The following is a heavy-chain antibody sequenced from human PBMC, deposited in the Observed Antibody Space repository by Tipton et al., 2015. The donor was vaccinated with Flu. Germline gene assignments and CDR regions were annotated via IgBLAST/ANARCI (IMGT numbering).Heavy chain of an antibody. CDR3: AKEGPSWYYDL. Sequence: TLSLTCTVSGGSISSHYWSWIRQPPGKGLEWIGYIYYSGSTYYNPSLKSRVTISVDTFRNQFSLKLSSVTAADTAVYYCAKEGPSWYYDLWGRGTLVTVSS. V-gene: IGHV4-59*06. CDR1: GGSISSHY. CDR2: IYYSGST. J-gene: IGHJ2*01.